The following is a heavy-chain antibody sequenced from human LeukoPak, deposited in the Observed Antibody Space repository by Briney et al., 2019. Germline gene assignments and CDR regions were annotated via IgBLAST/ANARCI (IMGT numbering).Heavy chain of an antibody. D-gene: IGHD3-9*01. CDR2: INSDGSST. V-gene: IGHV3-74*01. Sequence: GSLRLSCAASGFTFSNYWMHWVRQAPGKGLVWVSRINSDGSSTRYADSVKGRFTISRDNAKNTLYLQMNSLRAEDTAVYYCGRELDWLPTLDYWGQGTLVTVSS. CDR3: GRELDWLPTLDY. CDR1: GFTFSNYW. J-gene: IGHJ4*02.